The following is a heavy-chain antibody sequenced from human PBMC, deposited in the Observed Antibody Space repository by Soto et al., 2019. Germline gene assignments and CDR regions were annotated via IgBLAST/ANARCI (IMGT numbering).Heavy chain of an antibody. CDR2: IIPIFGTA. V-gene: IGHV1-69*13. D-gene: IGHD3-10*01. CDR3: ARVGGYYGSGSYARYYYYGMDV. J-gene: IGHJ6*02. CDR1: GGTFSSYA. Sequence: SVKVSCKASGGTFSSYAISWVRQAPGQGLEWMGGIIPIFGTANYAQKFQGRVTITADESTSTAYMELSSLRSEDTAVYYCARVGGYYGSGSYARYYYYGMDVWGQGTTVTVSS.